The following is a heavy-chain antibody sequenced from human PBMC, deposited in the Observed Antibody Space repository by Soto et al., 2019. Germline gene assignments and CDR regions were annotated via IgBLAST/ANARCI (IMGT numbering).Heavy chain of an antibody. Sequence: SETLSLTCAVSGGTIISNNWWNWVRQPPGRGLEWIGAIYHSGSTYYNSSHKSRVTISVDKSKNQFSLHLNSVTAADTAVYFCARSRDSTNWYYFDYWGQGSLVTVSA. J-gene: IGHJ4*02. V-gene: IGHV4-4*02. CDR1: GGTIISNNW. D-gene: IGHD2-2*01. CDR3: ARSRDSTNWYYFDY. CDR2: IYHSGST.